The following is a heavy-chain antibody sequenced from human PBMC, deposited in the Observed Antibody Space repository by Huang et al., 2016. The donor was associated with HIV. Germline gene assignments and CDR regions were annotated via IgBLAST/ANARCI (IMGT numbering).Heavy chain of an antibody. J-gene: IGHJ3*01. D-gene: IGHD3-16*01. CDR1: GGSVKSGSYF. CDR2: VFVCGST. Sequence: QLQLQESGPGLVRPSETLSLTCSVSGGSVKSGSYFWGWIRQPPGKGLEGIAGVFVCGSTFYKPSLKGRFSMSGDTAKERVSLNLSSVSAADTAVYFCGRLPFDYVWGTQRQTALDELDVWGQGTMVTVSS. V-gene: IGHV4-39*01. CDR3: GRLPFDYVWGTQRQTALDELDV.